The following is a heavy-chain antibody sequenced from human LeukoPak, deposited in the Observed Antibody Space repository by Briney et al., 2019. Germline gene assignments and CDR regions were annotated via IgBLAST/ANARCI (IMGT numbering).Heavy chain of an antibody. CDR3: ARGRLDPGWFDL. D-gene: IGHD4-11*01. CDR2: IYYSGST. V-gene: IGHV4-31*03. J-gene: IGHJ5*02. CDR1: GGSISSGGYY. Sequence: SQTLSLTCTVSGGSISSGGYYWSWIRQHPGKGLEWIGYIYYSGSTYYNPSLKSRVTISVDTSKNQFSLKLSSVTAADTAVYYCARGRLDPGWFDLWGQGTLVTVSS.